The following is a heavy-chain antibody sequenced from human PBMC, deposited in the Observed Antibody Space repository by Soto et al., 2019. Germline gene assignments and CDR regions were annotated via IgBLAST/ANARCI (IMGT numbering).Heavy chain of an antibody. CDR1: GFTFSNAW. CDR3: TTDTYGDYYWYFDL. D-gene: IGHD4-17*01. CDR2: IKSKTDGGTT. J-gene: IGHJ2*01. Sequence: EVQLVESGGGLVKPGGSLRLSCAASGFTFSNAWMNWVRQAPGKGLEWVGRIKSKTDGGTTDYAAPVKGRFTISRDDSKHTLYLQMNSVKTEDTAVYYCTTDTYGDYYWYFDLWGRGTLVTVSS. V-gene: IGHV3-15*07.